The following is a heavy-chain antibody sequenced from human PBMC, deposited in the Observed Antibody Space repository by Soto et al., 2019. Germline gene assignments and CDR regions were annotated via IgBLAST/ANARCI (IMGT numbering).Heavy chain of an antibody. CDR2: ISYDDTSR. Sequence: QVQLVESGGGVVQPGRSLRLSCAASGFTFSRYPLYWVRQAPGKGPEWVAVISYDDTSRHYADSVKGRFTISRDNSNNALYLEMNSLRLEDTAVYYCARGEIDGYNNVFYWGQGTLVTVSS. D-gene: IGHD4-4*01. CDR3: ARGEIDGYNNVFY. V-gene: IGHV3-30-3*01. CDR1: GFTFSRYP. J-gene: IGHJ4*02.